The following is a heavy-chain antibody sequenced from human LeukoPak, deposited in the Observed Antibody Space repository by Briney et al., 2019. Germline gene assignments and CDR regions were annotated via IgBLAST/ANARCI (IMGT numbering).Heavy chain of an antibody. J-gene: IGHJ4*02. CDR2: IWYDGRTK. CDR1: GYIFSNYG. V-gene: IGHV3-33*01. D-gene: IGHD6-19*01. CDR3: AREWGRIAVAGGPGY. Sequence: GRALRLSCEVSGYIFSNYGMHWVRHAPGKGLECVALIWYDGRTKFHADSVKGRFTFSRHNSANTLYLQMSSLRVEDTAVYYCAREWGRIAVAGGPGYWGQGALVTVSS.